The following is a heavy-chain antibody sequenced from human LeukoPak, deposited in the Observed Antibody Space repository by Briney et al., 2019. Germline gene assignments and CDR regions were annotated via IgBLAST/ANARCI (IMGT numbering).Heavy chain of an antibody. CDR1: GFTFSSYS. J-gene: IGHJ4*02. V-gene: IGHV3-48*01. CDR2: ISSSSSTI. D-gene: IGHD3-16*02. Sequence: GGSLRLSCAASGFTFSSYSMNWVRQAPGKGLEWVSYISSSSSTIYYADSVKGRFTISRDNAKNSLYLQMNSLRAEDTVVYYCARAGYDYVWGSYQGFYFDYWGQGTLVTVSS. CDR3: ARAGYDYVWGSYQGFYFDY.